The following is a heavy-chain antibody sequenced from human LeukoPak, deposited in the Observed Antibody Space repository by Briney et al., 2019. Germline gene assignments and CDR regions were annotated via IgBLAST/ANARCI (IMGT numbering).Heavy chain of an antibody. CDR1: GGSISSGFYY. Sequence: PSETLSLTCTVSGGSISSGFYYWSWIRQPAGKGLEWIGRIYTSGSTNYNPSLKSRISISVDTSKNQFSLKLTSVTTADTAVYYCAREHPRGEVDDFDYWGQGTLVTVSS. CDR2: IYTSGST. CDR3: AREHPRGEVDDFDY. V-gene: IGHV4-61*02. J-gene: IGHJ4*02. D-gene: IGHD3-16*01.